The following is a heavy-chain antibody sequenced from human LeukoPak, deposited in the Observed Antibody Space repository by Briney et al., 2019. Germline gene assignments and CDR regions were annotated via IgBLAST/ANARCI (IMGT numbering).Heavy chain of an antibody. CDR1: GGSISSYY. V-gene: IGHV4-59*08. J-gene: IGHJ4*02. Sequence: SETLSLTCTVSGGSISSYYWSWIRQPPGKGLEWIGYIYYSGSTNYNPSLKSRVTISVDTSKNQFSLKLSSVTAADTAVYYCARLLERRGSSYGYDFWGQGTLVTVSS. CDR3: ARLLERRGSSYGYDF. D-gene: IGHD5-18*01. CDR2: IYYSGST.